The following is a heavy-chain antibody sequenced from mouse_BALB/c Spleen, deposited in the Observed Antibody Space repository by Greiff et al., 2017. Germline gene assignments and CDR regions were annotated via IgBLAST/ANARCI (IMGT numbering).Heavy chain of an antibody. CDR3: ASVITRVDY. J-gene: IGHJ2*01. CDR1: GYAFTNYL. D-gene: IGHD2-4*01. Sequence: QVQLQQSGAELVRPGTSVKVSCKASGYAFTNYLIEWVKQRPGQGLEWIGVINPGSGGTNYNEKFKGKATLTADKSSSTAYMQLSSLASEDSAVYYCASVITRVDYWGQGTTLTVSS. CDR2: INPGSGGT. V-gene: IGHV1-54*01.